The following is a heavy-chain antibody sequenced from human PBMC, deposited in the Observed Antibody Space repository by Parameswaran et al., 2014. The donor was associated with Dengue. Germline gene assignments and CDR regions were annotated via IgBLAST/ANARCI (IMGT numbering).Heavy chain of an antibody. Sequence: KWIRQPPGKGLEWVSYISSSGSTIYYADSVKGRFTISRDNAKNSLYLQMNSLRAEDTAVYYCARGCGGSCSHYYYYMDVWGKGTTVTVSS. V-gene: IGHV3-48*03. J-gene: IGHJ6*03. D-gene: IGHD2-15*01. CDR2: ISSSGSTI. CDR3: ARGCGGSCSHYYYYMDV.